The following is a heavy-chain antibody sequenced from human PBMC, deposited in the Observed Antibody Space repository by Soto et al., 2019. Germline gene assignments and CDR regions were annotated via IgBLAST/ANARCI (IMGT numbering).Heavy chain of an antibody. CDR1: GFTVSSNY. Sequence: EVQLVESGGGLVQPGGSLRLSCAASGFTVSSNYMSWVRQAPGKGLEGGSVIYTGGSAYYADSVKGRFTISRDNSKNTLSLQLESRRAADTAVYYCARNGNSYGGGYFDYWCQGRLVTFSS. CDR3: ARNGNSYGGGYFDY. CDR2: IYTGGSA. J-gene: IGHJ4*02. D-gene: IGHD5-18*01. V-gene: IGHV3-66*01.